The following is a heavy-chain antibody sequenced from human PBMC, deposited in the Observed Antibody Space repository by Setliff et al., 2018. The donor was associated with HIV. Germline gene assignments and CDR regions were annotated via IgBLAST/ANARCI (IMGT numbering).Heavy chain of an antibody. CDR1: GFTFSTYS. CDR3: ARASYSGGWYAVMDV. D-gene: IGHD6-19*01. J-gene: IGHJ6*03. V-gene: IGHV3-48*01. CDR2: ISRSSNTV. Sequence: PGGSLRLSCAASGFTFSTYSMNWVRQAPGKGLEWVSYISRSSNTVYYADSLKGRVTISRDNAKNSLYLQMNSLRVEDTAVYYCARASYSGGWYAVMDVWGKGTTVTVSS.